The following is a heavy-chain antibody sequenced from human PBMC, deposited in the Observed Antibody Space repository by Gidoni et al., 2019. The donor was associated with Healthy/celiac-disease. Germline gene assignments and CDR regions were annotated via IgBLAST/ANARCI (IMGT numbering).Heavy chain of an antibody. CDR1: GGSFSGYY. Sequence: QVQLQQWGAGLLKPSEPLSLTCAVYGGSFSGYYWSWIRQPPGKGLEWIGEINHSGSTNYNPSLKSRVTISVDTSKNQFSLKLSSVTAADTAVYYCARGPPAGRGASWGQGTLVTVSS. CDR2: INHSGST. V-gene: IGHV4-34*01. D-gene: IGHD6-13*01. J-gene: IGHJ4*02. CDR3: ARGPPAGRGAS.